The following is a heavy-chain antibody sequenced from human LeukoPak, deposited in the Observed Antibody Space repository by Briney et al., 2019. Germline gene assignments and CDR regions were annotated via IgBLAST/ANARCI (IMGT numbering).Heavy chain of an antibody. Sequence: GGSLRLSCAASGFTFSSYCMHWVRQSPGKGLLWVSRINTDGSSTTYADSVKGRFTISRDNAKNTLYLQMNSLRAEDTAVYYCARGGVYSTSAVDYWGQGTLVTVSS. V-gene: IGHV3-74*01. CDR1: GFTFSSYC. J-gene: IGHJ4*02. D-gene: IGHD6-6*01. CDR3: ARGGVYSTSAVDY. CDR2: INTDGSST.